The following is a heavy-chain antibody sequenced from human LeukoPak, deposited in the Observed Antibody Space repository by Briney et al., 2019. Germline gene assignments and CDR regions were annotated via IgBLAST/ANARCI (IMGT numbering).Heavy chain of an antibody. CDR3: ARSSEGRDIVVVPIARDDVFDS. CDR2: ISNSGST. D-gene: IGHD2-2*01. J-gene: IGHJ3*02. V-gene: IGHV4-30-2*01. Sequence: QSLSLTPAVSRDPLSRGGSSSGSVPQTPGKGMGWVGSISNSGSTYYNSSIMGRATISVDWSENQFSLKLSSVTAADTAVYFCARSSEGRDIVVVPIARDDVFDSWGQGTMVTVSS. CDR1: RDPLSRGGSS.